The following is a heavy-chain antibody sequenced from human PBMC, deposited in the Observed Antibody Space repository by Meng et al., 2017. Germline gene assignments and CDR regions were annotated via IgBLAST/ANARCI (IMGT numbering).Heavy chain of an antibody. V-gene: IGHV3-33*01. CDR2: IWYDGSNK. CDR1: GFTFSSYG. D-gene: IGHD3-16*02. Sequence: GESLKISCAASGFTFSSYGMHWVRQAPGKGLEGVAVIWYDGSNKYYADSVKGRFTISRDNSKNTLYLQMTSLRAEDTAVYYCARGGVDYDYVWGSYRDPTPYYYYGMDVWGQGTTVTVSS. CDR3: ARGGVDYDYVWGSYRDPTPYYYYGMDV. J-gene: IGHJ6*02.